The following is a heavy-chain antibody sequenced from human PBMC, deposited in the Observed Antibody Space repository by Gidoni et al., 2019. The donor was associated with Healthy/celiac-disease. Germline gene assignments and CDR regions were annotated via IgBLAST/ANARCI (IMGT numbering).Heavy chain of an antibody. Sequence: QLQLQESGPGLVKPSETLSLTCTVSGGSISSSSYYWGWIRQPPGKGVEWVGSIDYSGSTYSNPSLKSRVTISVDTSKNQFSLKLSSVTAADTAVYYCASRGYSYGSPFDYWGQGTLVTVSS. V-gene: IGHV4-39*07. D-gene: IGHD5-18*01. CDR1: GGSISSSSYY. CDR3: ASRGYSYGSPFDY. CDR2: IDYSGST. J-gene: IGHJ4*02.